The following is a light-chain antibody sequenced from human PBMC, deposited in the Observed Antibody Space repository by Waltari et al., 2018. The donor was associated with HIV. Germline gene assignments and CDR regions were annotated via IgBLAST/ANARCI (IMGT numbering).Light chain of an antibody. CDR1: SSNIGSNT. V-gene: IGLV1-44*01. J-gene: IGLJ2*01. CDR3: AAWDDSLNGVV. CDR2: SNN. Sequence: QSVLTQPPSASGTPGQRVTISCSGSSSNIGSNTVNWCQQLPGTAPKPLIYSNNQRPSGVPDRFSGSKSGTSASLAISGLQSEDEADYYCAAWDDSLNGVVFGGGTKLTVL.